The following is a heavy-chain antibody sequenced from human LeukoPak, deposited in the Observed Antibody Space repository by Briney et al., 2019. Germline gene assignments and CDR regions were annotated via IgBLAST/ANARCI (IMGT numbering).Heavy chain of an antibody. D-gene: IGHD3-22*01. CDR1: GGSISSSSYY. V-gene: IGHV4-39*01. CDR2: IYYTRST. CDR3: ARGVTMIVVVIHDWYFDL. J-gene: IGHJ2*01. Sequence: SETLSLTCTVSGGSISSSSYYWGWIRQPPGKGLEWIGRIYYTRSTYYNPSLKSRVTISADSSKNQFSLKLTSVTAADTAVYYCARGVTMIVVVIHDWYFDLWGRGTLVTVSS.